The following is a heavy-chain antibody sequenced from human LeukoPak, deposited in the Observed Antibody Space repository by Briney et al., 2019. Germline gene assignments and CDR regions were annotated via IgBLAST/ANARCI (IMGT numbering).Heavy chain of an antibody. CDR3: ASYDYYDSSGYRRDFDY. D-gene: IGHD3-22*01. CDR2: INPNSGGT. Sequence: ASVKVSCKASGYTFTGYYMHWVRQAPGQGLEWMGWINPNSGGTNYAQKLQGRVTMTRDTSISTAYMELSRLRSDDTAVYYCASYDYYDSSGYRRDFDYWGQGTLVTVSS. CDR1: GYTFTGYY. V-gene: IGHV1-2*02. J-gene: IGHJ4*02.